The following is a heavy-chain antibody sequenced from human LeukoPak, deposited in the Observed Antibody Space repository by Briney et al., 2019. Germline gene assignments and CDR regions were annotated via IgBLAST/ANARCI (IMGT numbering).Heavy chain of an antibody. CDR2: IYYSGTS. V-gene: IGHV4-39*02. CDR1: SGSISNSSYY. Sequence: PSETLSLICTVSSGSISNSSYYWGWIRQPPGRGLEWLGSIYYSGTSYYNPSLKSRVTILVDTSKNHFSLKLSSVTAADTAVYYCARTIMSRLIDYWGQGTLVTVSS. CDR3: ARTIMSRLIDY. J-gene: IGHJ4*02. D-gene: IGHD3-16*01.